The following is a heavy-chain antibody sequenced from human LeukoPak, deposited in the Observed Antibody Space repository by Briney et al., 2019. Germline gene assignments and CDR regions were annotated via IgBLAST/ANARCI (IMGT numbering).Heavy chain of an antibody. D-gene: IGHD1-26*01. CDR3: ASSSSGSYSVPTR. CDR1: GYTFTYRY. CDR2: ITPFNGNT. Sequence: EASVKVSCKASGYTFTYRYLPWVRQAPGQALEWMGWITPFNGNTNYAQKFQDRVTITRDRSMSTAYMELSSLRSEDTAMYYCASSSSGSYSVPTRWGQGTLVTVSS. J-gene: IGHJ4*02. V-gene: IGHV1-45*02.